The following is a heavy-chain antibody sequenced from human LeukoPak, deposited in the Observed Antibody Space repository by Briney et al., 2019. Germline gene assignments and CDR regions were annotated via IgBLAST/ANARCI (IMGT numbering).Heavy chain of an antibody. CDR3: AKPSGSGVDY. CDR2: IRSDGYHT. V-gene: IGHV3-30*02. CDR1: GFVFDNHD. J-gene: IGHJ4*02. D-gene: IGHD1-26*01. Sequence: GGSLRLSCGASGFVFDNHDMHWGRQAPGKGLEWVAFIRSDGYHTYYADSVKGRFTITRDNFKNTVYLQMNSLRLEDMAVYYCAKPSGSGVDYWGRGTRVTVSS.